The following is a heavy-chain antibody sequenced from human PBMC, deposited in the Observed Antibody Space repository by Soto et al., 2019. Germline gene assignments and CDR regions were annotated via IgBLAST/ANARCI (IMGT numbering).Heavy chain of an antibody. CDR2: IGSNAEST. CDR1: GCTFSSYA. V-gene: IGHV3-23*01. CDR3: VMALGSSCHSESGS. J-gene: IGHJ4*02. D-gene: IGHD3-22*01. Sequence: EVQLLESGGGSVQPGGSLRLSCAASGCTFSSYAMNWVRQAPGKGLVWVSVIGSNAESTYYSDPVKGRFTIARDKSKNTLFLQMNSLRDEDTAVYYCVMALGSSCHSESGSWGQGTLVTVSS.